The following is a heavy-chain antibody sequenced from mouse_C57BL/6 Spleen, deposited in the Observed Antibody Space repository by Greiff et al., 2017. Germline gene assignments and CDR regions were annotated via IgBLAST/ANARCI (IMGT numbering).Heavy chain of an antibody. CDR1: GYTFTSYW. Sequence: QVQLQQPGAELVRPGSSVKLSCKASGYTFTSYWMHWVKQRPIQGLEWIGNIDPSDSETHYNQKFKDKATLTVDKSSSTAYMQLSSLTSEDSAVYYCARGTVVARFAYWGQGTLVTVSA. V-gene: IGHV1-52*01. J-gene: IGHJ3*01. D-gene: IGHD1-1*01. CDR2: IDPSDSET. CDR3: ARGTVVARFAY.